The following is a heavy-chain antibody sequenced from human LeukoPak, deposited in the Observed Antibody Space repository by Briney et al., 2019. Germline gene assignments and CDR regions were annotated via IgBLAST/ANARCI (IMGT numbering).Heavy chain of an antibody. Sequence: GGSLRLSCAASGFTFDDYAMHWVRQAPGKGLEWVSGISWNSGSIHYADSVKGRFTISRDNAKNSLYLQMNSLRPEDTALYYCARSSGTYQSPLHYRGQGTLVTVSS. CDR1: GFTFDDYA. D-gene: IGHD3-10*01. CDR2: ISWNSGSI. V-gene: IGHV3-9*01. J-gene: IGHJ4*02. CDR3: ARSSGTYQSPLHY.